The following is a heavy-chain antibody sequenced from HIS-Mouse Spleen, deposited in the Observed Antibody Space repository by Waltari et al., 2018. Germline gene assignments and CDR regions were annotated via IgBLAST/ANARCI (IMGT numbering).Heavy chain of an antibody. J-gene: IGHJ2*01. CDR2: IYYSGST. V-gene: IGHV4-39*07. CDR1: GGSISSSSYY. D-gene: IGHD6-13*01. Sequence: QLQLQESCPGLVKPSETLSLTCTVSGGSISSSSYYWGWIRQPPGKGLEGIGSIYYSGSTYYHPSLKSRVTISVDTSKNQFSLKLSSVTAADTAVYYCAREIPYSSSWYDWYFDLWGRGTLVTVSS. CDR3: AREIPYSSSWYDWYFDL.